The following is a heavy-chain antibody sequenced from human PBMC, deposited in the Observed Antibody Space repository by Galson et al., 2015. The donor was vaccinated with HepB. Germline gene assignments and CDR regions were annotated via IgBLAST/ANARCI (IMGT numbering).Heavy chain of an antibody. J-gene: IGHJ3*02. CDR2: ISSSSSYI. D-gene: IGHD4-17*01. CDR1: GFTFSSYS. CDR3: ARALYDHGDYVYAFDI. Sequence: SLRLSCAASGFTFSSYSMNWVRQAPGKGLEWVSSISSSSSYIYYADSVKGRFTISRDNAKNSLYLQMNSLRAEDTAVYYCARALYDHGDYVYAFDIWGQGTMVTVSS. V-gene: IGHV3-21*01.